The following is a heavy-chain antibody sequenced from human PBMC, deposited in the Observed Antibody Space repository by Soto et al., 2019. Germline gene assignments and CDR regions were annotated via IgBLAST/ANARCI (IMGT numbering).Heavy chain of an antibody. V-gene: IGHV3-7*03. D-gene: IGHD3-3*01. J-gene: IGHJ3*02. CDR2: IKQDGSEK. Sequence: HPGGSLRLSCAASGFTFSSYWMSWVRQAPGKGLEWVANIKQDGSEKYYVDSVKGRFTISRDNAKNSLYLQMNSLRAEDTAVYYCASYYDFWSGYYYDAFDIWGQGTMVTVSS. CDR1: GFTFSSYW. CDR3: ASYYDFWSGYYYDAFDI.